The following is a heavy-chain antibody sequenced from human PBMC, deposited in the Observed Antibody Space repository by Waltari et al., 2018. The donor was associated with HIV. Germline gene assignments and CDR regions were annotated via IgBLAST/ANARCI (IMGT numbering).Heavy chain of an antibody. J-gene: IGHJ3*02. V-gene: IGHV3-66*01. CDR1: GFTVSSHH. D-gene: IGHD1-1*01. CDR2: MYSGGTT. CDR3: ARVDRAGTTSGWDVFDI. Sequence: EVQLVESGGGLVRPGGSLRLSCAASGFTVSSHHMGWVRQTPGKGLEYWSVMYSGGTTHYADSVNGRFTISRDSSKSALYLQMNTLRAEDTALYYCARVDRAGTTSGWDVFDIWGQGTMVTVSS.